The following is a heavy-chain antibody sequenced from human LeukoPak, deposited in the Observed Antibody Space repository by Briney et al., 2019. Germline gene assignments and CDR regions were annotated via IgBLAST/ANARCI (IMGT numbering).Heavy chain of an antibody. V-gene: IGHV4-61*02. CDR2: IYTSGST. CDR1: GGSISSGSYY. CDR3: ARLYSSSWYEREYYFDY. Sequence: SETLSLTCTVSGGSISSGSYYWSWIRQPAGKGLEWIGRIYTSGSTNYNPSLKSRVTISVDTSKNQFSLKLSSVTAADTAVYYCARLYSSSWYEREYYFDYWGQGTLVTVSS. D-gene: IGHD6-13*01. J-gene: IGHJ4*02.